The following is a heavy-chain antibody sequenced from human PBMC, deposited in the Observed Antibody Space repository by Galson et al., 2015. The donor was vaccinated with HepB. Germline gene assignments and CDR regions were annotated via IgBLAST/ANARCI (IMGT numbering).Heavy chain of an antibody. V-gene: IGHV3-23*01. Sequence: SLRLSCAASGFTFSSYAMSWVRQAPGKGLEWVSAISGSGGSTYYADSVKGRFTISRDNSKNTLYLQMNSLRAEDTAVYYGTLVATYGGLTAGKGAFDIWGQGTMVTVSS. CDR2: ISGSGGST. CDR3: TLVATYGGLTAGKGAFDI. CDR1: GFTFSSYA. D-gene: IGHD5-12*01. J-gene: IGHJ3*02.